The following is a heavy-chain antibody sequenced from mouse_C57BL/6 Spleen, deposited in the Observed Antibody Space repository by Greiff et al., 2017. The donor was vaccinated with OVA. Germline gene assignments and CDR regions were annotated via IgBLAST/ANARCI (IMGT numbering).Heavy chain of an antibody. D-gene: IGHD1-1*02. V-gene: IGHV3-6*01. CDR1: GYSITSGYY. Sequence: VQLKQSGPGLVKPSQSLSLTCSVTGYSITSGYYWNWIRQFPGNKLEWMGYISYDGSNNYNPSLKNRISITRDTSKNQFFLKLNSVTTEDTATYYCARYEVGFAYWGQGTLVTVSA. CDR3: ARYEVGFAY. CDR2: ISYDGSN. J-gene: IGHJ3*01.